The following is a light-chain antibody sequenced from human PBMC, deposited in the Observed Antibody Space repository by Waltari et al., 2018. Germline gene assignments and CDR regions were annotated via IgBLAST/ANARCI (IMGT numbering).Light chain of an antibody. CDR3: ASWDYSLKGVV. J-gene: IGLJ2*01. CDR1: SSDIESNP. Sequence: QPVVTQPPSASGTPGQRVTISCSGRSSDIESNPVNWYQQLPGRAPKLLIYSNSHRPSGVPDRFSASTSGRSASLAISGLQSDDEGNYYCASWDYSLKGVVYGGGTKLTVL. CDR2: SNS. V-gene: IGLV1-44*01.